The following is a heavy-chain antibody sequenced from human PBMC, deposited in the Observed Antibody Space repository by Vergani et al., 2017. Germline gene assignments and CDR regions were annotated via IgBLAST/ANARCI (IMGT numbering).Heavy chain of an antibody. CDR3: ATPQTVTAGGMEV. J-gene: IGHJ6*02. CDR2: VDPEDGET. D-gene: IGHD2-21*02. V-gene: IGHV1-69-2*01. CDR1: GYTFTDHY. Sequence: EVQLVQSGAEVKKPGATMKISCKVSGYTFTDHYMHWVKQAPGKGLEWMGLVDPEDGETIYAEKFKGRVTIAADTSTNTDHLELSSLRSEDTAVYYCATPQTVTAGGMEVWGQGTTVTVSS.